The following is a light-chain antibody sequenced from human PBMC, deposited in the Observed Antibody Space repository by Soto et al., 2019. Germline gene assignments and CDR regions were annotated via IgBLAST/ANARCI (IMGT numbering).Light chain of an antibody. CDR3: QQSYSPPRT. Sequence: DIQMTQSPSSLSASIGDRVTITCRASQSVRTHLNWYHQKPGKAPELLIYAASSLQAGVPSRFSGSASGTDFTLTISSLHPEDFGDYYCQQSYSPPRTFGQGTNLEIK. J-gene: IGKJ2*01. CDR1: QSVRTH. CDR2: AAS. V-gene: IGKV1-39*01.